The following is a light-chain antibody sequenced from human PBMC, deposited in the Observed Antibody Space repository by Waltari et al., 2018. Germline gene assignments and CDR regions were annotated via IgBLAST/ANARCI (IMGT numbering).Light chain of an antibody. Sequence: IQLTQSPSSLSSSVGDRGTITCRASQAISIYLAWYQQKPGKAANLLTYAASTLQSGVPSRFIGSGSGTEFTLTISSLQPEDFATYYCQQLRSYPRITFGQGTRLDI. CDR2: AAS. J-gene: IGKJ5*01. CDR3: QQLRSYPRIT. CDR1: QAISIY. V-gene: IGKV1-9*01.